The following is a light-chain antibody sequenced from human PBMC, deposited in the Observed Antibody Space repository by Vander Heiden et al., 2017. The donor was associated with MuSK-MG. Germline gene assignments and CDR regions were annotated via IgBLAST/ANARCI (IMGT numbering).Light chain of an antibody. CDR2: WND. Sequence: QSALTHPPSASGTPGPRVTISCSGSNSNVESNSVYWYQQLPGTAPKLRIYWNDRRPSGVPDRFSGSKSGSSASLAISGLQSEEEADYYCAVWDDSLNGRLFGSGTKVSVL. V-gene: IGLV1-47*01. J-gene: IGLJ1*01. CDR1: NSNVESNS. CDR3: AVWDDSLNGRL.